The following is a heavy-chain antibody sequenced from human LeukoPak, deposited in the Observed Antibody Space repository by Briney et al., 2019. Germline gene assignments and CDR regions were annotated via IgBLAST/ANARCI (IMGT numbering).Heavy chain of an antibody. V-gene: IGHV3-23*01. CDR2: ISGRDEST. CDR3: AKARSASSRSCYNY. Sequence: GGSLRLSCAASGFTFSSYAMSWVRQAPGKGLEWVSTISGRDESTYYPDSVKGRFAISRDNSEKMLYLQMHSLSVDDTAVYYCAKARSASSRSCYNYWGQGTLVTVSS. J-gene: IGHJ4*02. CDR1: GFTFSSYA. D-gene: IGHD2-2*02.